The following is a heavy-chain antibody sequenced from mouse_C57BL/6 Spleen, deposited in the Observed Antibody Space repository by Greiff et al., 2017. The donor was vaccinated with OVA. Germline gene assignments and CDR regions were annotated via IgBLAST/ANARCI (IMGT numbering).Heavy chain of an antibody. CDR3: ARSSITTVVAPGYFDV. CDR1: GYSITSDY. V-gene: IGHV3-8*01. CDR2: ISYSGST. D-gene: IGHD1-1*01. Sequence: EVKLQESGPGLAKPSQTLSLTCSVTGYSITSDYWNWIRKFPGNKLEYMGYISYSGSTYYNPSLKSRISITRDTSKNQYYLQLNSVTTEDTATYYCARSSITTVVAPGYFDVWGTGTTVTVSS. J-gene: IGHJ1*03.